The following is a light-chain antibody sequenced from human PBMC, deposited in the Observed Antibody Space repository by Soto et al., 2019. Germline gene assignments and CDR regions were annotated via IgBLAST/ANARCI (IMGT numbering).Light chain of an antibody. Sequence: DIQMTQSPSTLSASVGDRVTITCRASQSISSWLAWYQQKPGKAPKLLIYKASSLESGVPSRFSGSGSGTEFTLTISSLQPDDFATYYCQQYNYWGTFGQGTKVE. CDR2: KAS. CDR3: QQYNYWGT. CDR1: QSISSW. J-gene: IGKJ1*01. V-gene: IGKV1-5*03.